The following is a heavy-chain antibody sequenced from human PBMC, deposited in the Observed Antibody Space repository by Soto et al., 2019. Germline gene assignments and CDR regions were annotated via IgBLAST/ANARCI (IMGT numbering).Heavy chain of an antibody. Sequence: GGSLRLSCAASGFTFSRYAMNWVRQAPGQGLEWVSAIDNSGGAAFYADSVKGRFTISRDNSRNTLYLQMDSLRAEDTAVYFCAHIDDSSGFTYYWGQGTLVTVSS. CDR3: AHIDDSSGFTYY. V-gene: IGHV3-23*01. J-gene: IGHJ4*02. CDR2: IDNSGGAA. D-gene: IGHD3-22*01. CDR1: GFTFSRYA.